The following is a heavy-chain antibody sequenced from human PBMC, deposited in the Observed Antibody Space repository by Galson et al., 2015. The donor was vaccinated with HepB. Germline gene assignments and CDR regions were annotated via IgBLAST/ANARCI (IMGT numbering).Heavy chain of an antibody. CDR3: ARDPDYYEVNWFDP. V-gene: IGHV3-48*01. J-gene: IGHJ5*02. D-gene: IGHD3-22*01. CDR2: ISSSSSTI. CDR1: GFTFSSYS. Sequence: SLRLSCAASGFTFSSYSMNWVRQAPGKGLGWVSYISSSSSTIHYADSVKGRFTISRDNAKNSLYLQMNSLRAEDTAVYYCARDPDYYEVNWFDPWGQGTLVTVSS.